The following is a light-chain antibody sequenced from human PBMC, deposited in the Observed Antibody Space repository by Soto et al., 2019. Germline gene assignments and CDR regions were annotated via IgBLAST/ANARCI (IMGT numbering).Light chain of an antibody. CDR1: QSVSSN. CDR3: QQSNKWPYT. J-gene: IGKJ2*01. V-gene: IGKV3-15*01. CDR2: GAS. Sequence: DIAMTQSPVTLSVSPGERPTLSCRASQSVSSNLAWYQQRPGQSLRLLFYGASTRATGIPARFSGSGSGTDFTLTISGLQSEDFAVYYCQQSNKWPYTFGQGTKLE.